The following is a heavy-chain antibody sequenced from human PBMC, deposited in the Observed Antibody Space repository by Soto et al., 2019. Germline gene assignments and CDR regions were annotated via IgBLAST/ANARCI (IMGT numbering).Heavy chain of an antibody. CDR3: AKLPQYETLTGYLNYFDY. CDR2: VSGSGGST. J-gene: IGHJ4*02. Sequence: GGSLRLSCAASGFTFDDYGMSWVRQAPGKGLEWVSSVSGSGGSTYYADSVKGRFTISRDNSKNTVYLQMNSLRAEDTAVYFCAKLPQYETLTGYLNYFDYWGPGILVTSPQ. V-gene: IGHV3-23*01. D-gene: IGHD3-9*01. CDR1: GFTFDDYG.